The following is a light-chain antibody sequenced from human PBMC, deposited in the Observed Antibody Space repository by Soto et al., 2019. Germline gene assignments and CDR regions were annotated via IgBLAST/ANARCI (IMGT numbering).Light chain of an antibody. CDR1: QSVSSSY. Sequence: EIVLTQSPGTLSLSPGERATLSCRSSQSVSSSYLAWYQQKPGQAPRLLIYNASTRATGIPARFIGSGSATEFTLTISSLQSEDFAVYYCQQYANWLTWTFGQGTKVDIK. CDR2: NAS. V-gene: IGKV3-20*01. CDR3: QQYANWLTWT. J-gene: IGKJ1*01.